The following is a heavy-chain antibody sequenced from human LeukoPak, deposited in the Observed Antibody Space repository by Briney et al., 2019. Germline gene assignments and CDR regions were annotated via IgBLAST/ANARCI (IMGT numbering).Heavy chain of an antibody. CDR1: GGSITSGGYY. J-gene: IGHJ4*02. D-gene: IGHD6-19*01. Sequence: SQTLSLTCTVSGGSITSGGYYWSWIRQHPGKGLEWIGLIYYTGSTYYNPSLKSRVTISVDTSKNQFSLKLSSVTAADTAVYYCARDYGYSSGWVDYWGQGTLVTVSS. CDR2: IYYTGST. CDR3: ARDYGYSSGWVDY. V-gene: IGHV4-31*03.